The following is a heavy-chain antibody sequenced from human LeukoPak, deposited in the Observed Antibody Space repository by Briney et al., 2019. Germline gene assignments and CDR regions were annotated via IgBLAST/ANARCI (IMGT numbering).Heavy chain of an antibody. CDR2: ISSNGDNT. Sequence: GGSLRISCSVSGFTFSTYVMHWVRQAPGKGLEYVSAISSNGDNTYYADSVKGRFTISRDNSKDTLYLQMSSLRADDTAVYYCVRGTGYWGQGTLVTVSS. J-gene: IGHJ4*02. CDR3: VRGTGY. V-gene: IGHV3-64D*06. CDR1: GFTFSTYV.